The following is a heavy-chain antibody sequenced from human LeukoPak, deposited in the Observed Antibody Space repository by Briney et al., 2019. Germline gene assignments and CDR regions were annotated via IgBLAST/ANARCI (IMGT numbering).Heavy chain of an antibody. CDR1: GFTVSSNY. D-gene: IGHD3-22*01. Sequence: GGSLRLSCAASGFTVSSNYMSWVRQAPGKGLEWVSVIYSGGSTYYADSVKGRFTISRDNSKSTLYLQMNSLRAEDTAVYYCASPASHLISSGHYYVSWGQGTLVTVSS. V-gene: IGHV3-66*02. CDR3: ASPASHLISSGHYYVS. CDR2: IYSGGST. J-gene: IGHJ5*02.